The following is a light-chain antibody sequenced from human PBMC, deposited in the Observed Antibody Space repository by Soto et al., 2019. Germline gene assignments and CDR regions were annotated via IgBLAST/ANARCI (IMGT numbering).Light chain of an antibody. CDR2: GAS. CDR1: QSVSSN. J-gene: IGKJ1*01. V-gene: IGKV3-15*01. Sequence: EIVWTQSPITLSLSPGQRSTLSCRASQSVSSNLAWYQQKPGQAPRLLIYGASTRDTGIPARFSGSGSGTEFTLTISSLQSEDFAVYYCQQYNNWPRTFGQGTKVDIK. CDR3: QQYNNWPRT.